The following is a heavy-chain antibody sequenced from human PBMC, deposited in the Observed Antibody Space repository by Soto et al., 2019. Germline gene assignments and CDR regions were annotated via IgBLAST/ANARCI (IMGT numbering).Heavy chain of an antibody. Sequence: ASVKVSCKASGYTFTSYGISWVRQAPGQGLEWMGWISAYNGNTNYAQKLQGRVTMTTDTSTSTAYMERRSLRSDDTAVYYCPRDRDRIAARPGPLDYWGQGALVTVSS. D-gene: IGHD6-6*01. CDR2: ISAYNGNT. V-gene: IGHV1-18*01. J-gene: IGHJ4*02. CDR1: GYTFTSYG. CDR3: PRDRDRIAARPGPLDY.